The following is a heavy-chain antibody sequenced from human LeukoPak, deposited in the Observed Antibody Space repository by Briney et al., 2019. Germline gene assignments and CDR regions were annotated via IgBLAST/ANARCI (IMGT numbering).Heavy chain of an antibody. J-gene: IGHJ4*02. D-gene: IGHD1-26*01. CDR3: ATWSNAWEFDY. CDR1: GFTFSSSW. V-gene: IGHV3-7*05. Sequence: PGGSLRLSCAASGFTFSSSWMTSVRQAPGKGLEWVAHINEDGSDKYYVDSVTGRFSISRDNTKNSLYLRMSSLRAEDTAVYYCATWSNAWEFDYWGQGTLVSVSS. CDR2: INEDGSDK.